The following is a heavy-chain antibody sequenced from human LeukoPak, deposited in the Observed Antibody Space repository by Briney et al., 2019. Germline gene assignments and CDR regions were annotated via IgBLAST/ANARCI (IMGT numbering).Heavy chain of an antibody. Sequence: ASVKVSCKVSGYTLTELSMHWVRQAPGKGLEWMGGFDPEDGETIYAQKFQGRVTMTEDTSTDTAYMELSSLRSEDTAVYYCAGHPSQYGDDAFDIWGQGTMVTVSS. CDR1: GYTLTELS. CDR3: AGHPSQYGDDAFDI. V-gene: IGHV1-24*01. J-gene: IGHJ3*02. D-gene: IGHD4-17*01. CDR2: FDPEDGET.